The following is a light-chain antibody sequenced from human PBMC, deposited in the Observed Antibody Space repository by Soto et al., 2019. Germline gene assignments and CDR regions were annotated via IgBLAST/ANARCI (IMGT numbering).Light chain of an antibody. V-gene: IGKV1-39*01. Sequence: DIQMTQSPSSLSASVGDRVTITCRAIQSISSSLNWYQQKPGKAPKLLIYLTSTLHSGVPSRFSGSGSGTDFTLTISSLQPEDFATYSCQQSYSTPYTFGQGTKLEIK. J-gene: IGKJ2*01. CDR1: QSISSS. CDR3: QQSYSTPYT. CDR2: LTS.